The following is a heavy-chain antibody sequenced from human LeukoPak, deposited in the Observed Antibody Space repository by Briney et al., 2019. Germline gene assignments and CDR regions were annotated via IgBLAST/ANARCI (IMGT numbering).Heavy chain of an antibody. CDR2: IYFSGRT. J-gene: IGHJ4*02. V-gene: IGHV4-59*12. CDR1: GGSISSYY. Sequence: SETLSLTCSVSGGSISSYYWSWIRQPPGKGLEWIGYIYFSGRTNYNPSLKSRVTISVDTSKNQFSLKLSSVTAADTAVYYCARVGYGDYFDYWGQGTLVTVSS. D-gene: IGHD4-17*01. CDR3: ARVGYGDYFDY.